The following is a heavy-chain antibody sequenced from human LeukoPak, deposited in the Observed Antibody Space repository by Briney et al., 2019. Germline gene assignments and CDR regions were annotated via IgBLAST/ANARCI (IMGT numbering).Heavy chain of an antibody. Sequence: GGSLRLSCVGYGFTSIAYALTWDRQAPGKGLEWVSGISGGGVTTYYADSVKGRFTISRDNSKNTLYLQMNSLRADDAAIYYCARNQQLGGHSYYYYGMDVWGQGTTVTVSS. CDR3: ARNQQLGGHSYYYYGMDV. D-gene: IGHD3-16*01. CDR1: GFTSIAYA. V-gene: IGHV3-23*01. J-gene: IGHJ6*02. CDR2: ISGGGVTT.